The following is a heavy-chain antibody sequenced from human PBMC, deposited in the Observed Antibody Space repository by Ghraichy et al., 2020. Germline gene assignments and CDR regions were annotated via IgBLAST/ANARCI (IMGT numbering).Heavy chain of an antibody. CDR2: IYSSGST. V-gene: IGHV4-4*07. J-gene: IGHJ3*02. CDR3: ARDPTMIVGSGAFDI. D-gene: IGHD3-22*01. Sequence: GSLRLSCTVSGGSISSYYWSWIRQPAGKGLEWIGRIYSSGSTNYNASLKSRVTMSVDTSKNQFSLKLRSVTAADTAVYYCARDPTMIVGSGAFDIWGQGTMVTVSS. CDR1: GGSISSYY.